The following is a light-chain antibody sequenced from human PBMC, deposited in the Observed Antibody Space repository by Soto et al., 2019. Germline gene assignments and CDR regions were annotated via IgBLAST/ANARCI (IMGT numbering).Light chain of an antibody. J-gene: IGKJ5*01. CDR1: QSVSSSY. Sequence: EIVLTQSPGTLSLSPGERATLSCRASQSVSSSYLAWYQQKPGQAPMLLISGASSRATGIPDRFSGSGSGTDFTLTISRLEPEDFAVYYCQQYGSSPPVTFGQGTRLEIK. CDR3: QQYGSSPPVT. CDR2: GAS. V-gene: IGKV3-20*01.